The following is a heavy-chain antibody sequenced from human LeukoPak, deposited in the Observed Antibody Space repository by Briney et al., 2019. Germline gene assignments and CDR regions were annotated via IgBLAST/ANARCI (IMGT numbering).Heavy chain of an antibody. J-gene: IGHJ4*02. CDR3: ARHMHCSSTSCSPWAFDY. CDR1: GGTFSGYY. CDR2: INHSGST. Sequence: SETLSLTCAVYGGTFSGYYWSWIRQPPGKGLEWIGEINHSGSTNYNPSLKSRVTISVDTSKNQFSLKLSSVTAADTAVYYCARHMHCSSTSCSPWAFDYWGQGTLVTVSS. D-gene: IGHD2-2*01. V-gene: IGHV4-34*01.